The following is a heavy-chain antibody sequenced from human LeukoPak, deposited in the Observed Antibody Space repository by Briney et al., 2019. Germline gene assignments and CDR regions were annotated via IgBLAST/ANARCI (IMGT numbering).Heavy chain of an antibody. J-gene: IGHJ4*02. Sequence: GGSLRLSCAASGFTFSNYGMRWVRQAPGKGLESVSGISDSGDSTYYADSVKGRFTISRDNSDNPLFLQMNSLRAEDTAVYFCARDYYGSGTYYTPPQASGYWGQGTLVTVPS. CDR3: ARDYYGSGTYYTPPQASGY. CDR1: GFTFSNYG. D-gene: IGHD3-10*01. V-gene: IGHV3-23*01. CDR2: ISDSGDST.